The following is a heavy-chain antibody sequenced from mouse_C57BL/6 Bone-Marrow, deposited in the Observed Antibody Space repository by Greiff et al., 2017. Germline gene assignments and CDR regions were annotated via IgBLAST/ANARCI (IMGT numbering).Heavy chain of an antibody. J-gene: IGHJ4*01. CDR2: ISSGGSYT. Sequence: EVQLVESGGDLVKPGGSLKLSCAASGFTFSSYGMSWVRQTPDKRLEWDATISSGGSYTYYPDSVKGRFTISRDNAKNTLYLQMSSLKSEDTAMYYCARQGAMDYWGQGTSVTVSS. V-gene: IGHV5-6*01. CDR3: ARQGAMDY. CDR1: GFTFSSYG.